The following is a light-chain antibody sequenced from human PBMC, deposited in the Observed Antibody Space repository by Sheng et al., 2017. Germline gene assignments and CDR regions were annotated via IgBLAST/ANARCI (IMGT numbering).Light chain of an antibody. V-gene: IGLV1-40*01. J-gene: IGLJ1*01. CDR2: ANN. CDR3: QSYDRTLNGFXV. Sequence: QSVLTQSPSVSGAAGQRVTISCTGNSANIGAGYDVHWYRQLPGTAPKLLINANNNRPSGVPGRFSGSRSGSSASLAITGLQAEDEADYYCQSYDRTLNGFXVFGTGTRVTVL. CDR1: SANIGAGYD.